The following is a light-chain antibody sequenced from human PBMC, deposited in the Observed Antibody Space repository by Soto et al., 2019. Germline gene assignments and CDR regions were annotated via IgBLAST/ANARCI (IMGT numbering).Light chain of an antibody. V-gene: IGKV3-20*01. J-gene: IGKJ4*01. CDR1: QSVRSNY. Sequence: EIVLTQSPDTLSLSPGERATLSCRASQSVRSNYLAWYQQKHGQAPRFLIYDASSRSTGIPEGFSGSGSGTDFTLTLSRLEPEDFAVYYCQQYGSTPLTFGGGTKVDIK. CDR2: DAS. CDR3: QQYGSTPLT.